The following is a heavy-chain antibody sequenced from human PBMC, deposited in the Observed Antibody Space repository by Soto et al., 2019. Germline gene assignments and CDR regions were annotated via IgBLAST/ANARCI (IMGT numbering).Heavy chain of an antibody. D-gene: IGHD3-10*01. J-gene: IGHJ5*02. CDR2: IKSKTDGGTT. V-gene: IGHV3-15*07. CDR3: TTVEGQYGSGASYNWFDP. CDR1: GFTFSNAW. Sequence: GGSLRLSCAASGFTFSNAWMNWVRQAPGKGLEWVGRIKSKTDGGTTDYAAPVKGRFTISRDDSKNTLYLQMNSLKTEDTAVYYCTTVEGQYGSGASYNWFDPWGQGTLVTVSS.